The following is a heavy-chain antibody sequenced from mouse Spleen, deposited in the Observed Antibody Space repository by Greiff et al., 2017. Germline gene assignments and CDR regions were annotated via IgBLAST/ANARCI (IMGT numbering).Heavy chain of an antibody. D-gene: IGHD2-14*01. CDR3: SRGDYRYDEGAMDY. Sequence: VQLQQSGPELVKPGASVKISCKASGYAFSSSWMNWVKQRPGKGLEWIGRIYPGDGDTNYNGKFKGKATLTADKSSSTAYMQLSSLTSEDSAVYFCSRGDYRYDEGAMDYWGQGTSVTVSS. V-gene: IGHV1-82*01. CDR1: GYAFSSSW. CDR2: IYPGDGDT. J-gene: IGHJ4*01.